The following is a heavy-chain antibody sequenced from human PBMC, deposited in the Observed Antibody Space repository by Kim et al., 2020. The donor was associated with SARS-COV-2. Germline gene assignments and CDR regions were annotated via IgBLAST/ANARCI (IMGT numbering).Heavy chain of an antibody. CDR2: ISYDGSNK. Sequence: GGSLRLSCAASGFTFSSYAMHWVRQAPGKGLEWVVVISYDGSNKYYADSVKGRFTISRDNSKNTLYLQMNSLRAEDTAVYYCARGGDYWGQGTLVTVSS. V-gene: IGHV3-30*04. J-gene: IGHJ4*02. CDR1: GFTFSSYA. CDR3: ARGGDY.